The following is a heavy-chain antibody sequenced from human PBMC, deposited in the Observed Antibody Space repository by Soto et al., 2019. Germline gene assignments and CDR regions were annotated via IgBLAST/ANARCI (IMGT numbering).Heavy chain of an antibody. CDR3: AKSPNTVTCPYYVDY. CDR2: ISYDGSNK. J-gene: IGHJ4*02. Sequence: QVQLVESGGGVVQPGRSLRLSCAASGFTFSSYGMHWVRQAPGKGLEWVAVISYDGSNKYYADSVKGPFTISRDNSKNTLYLQMNSLRAEDTAVDYCAKSPNTVTCPYYVDYWGQGTLVTVSS. V-gene: IGHV3-30*18. CDR1: GFTFSSYG. D-gene: IGHD4-4*01.